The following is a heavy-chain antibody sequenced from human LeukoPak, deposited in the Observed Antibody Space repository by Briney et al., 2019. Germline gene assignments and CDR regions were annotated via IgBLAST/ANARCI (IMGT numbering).Heavy chain of an antibody. J-gene: IGHJ4*02. D-gene: IGHD6-6*01. V-gene: IGHV3-23*01. CDR2: ISGSGGST. CDR3: ARDPDEYSSSAGDY. CDR1: GFTISSYA. Sequence: GGSLRLSCAASGFTISSYAMSWVRQAPGEGREWGTAISGSGGSTYYADSVKGRFTISRDNSKNTQYLQMNSLRAEDTAVYYCARDPDEYSSSAGDYWGQGTLVTVSS.